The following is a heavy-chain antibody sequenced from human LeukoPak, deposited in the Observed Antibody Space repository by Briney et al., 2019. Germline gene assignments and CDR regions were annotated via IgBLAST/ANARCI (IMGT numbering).Heavy chain of an antibody. J-gene: IGHJ3*02. CDR1: GYSISSGYY. D-gene: IGHD3-9*01. CDR3: ARDGSTFYDILTGGYDAFDI. V-gene: IGHV4-38-2*02. Sequence: SETLSLTCAVSGYSISSGYYCGWIRQPPGKGLEWIGSIYHSGGTYYNPSLKSRVTISVDTSKNQFSLKLSSVTAADTAVYYCARDGSTFYDILTGGYDAFDIWGQGTMVTVSP. CDR2: IYHSGGT.